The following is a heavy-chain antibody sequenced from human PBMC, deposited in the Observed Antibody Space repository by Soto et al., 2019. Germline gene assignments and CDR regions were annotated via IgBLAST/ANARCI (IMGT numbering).Heavy chain of an antibody. CDR3: ARVRGPWYSGSYRYDY. CDR2: MNPNSGNT. J-gene: IGHJ4*02. CDR1: GYTFTSYD. Sequence: QVQLVQSGAEVKKPGASVKVSCKASGYTFTSYDINWVRQATGQGLEWMEWMNPNSGNTGYAQKFQGRVTMTRNTSIRTAYMELSSLRSEDTAVYYCARVRGPWYSGSYRYDYWGQGTLVTVSS. D-gene: IGHD1-26*01. V-gene: IGHV1-8*01.